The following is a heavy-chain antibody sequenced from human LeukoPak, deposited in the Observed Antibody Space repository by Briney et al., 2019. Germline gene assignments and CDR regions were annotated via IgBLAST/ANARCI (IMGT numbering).Heavy chain of an antibody. J-gene: IGHJ4*02. D-gene: IGHD7-27*01. CDR1: GFTFSDYY. V-gene: IGHV3-11*01. Sequence: GGSLRLSCAASGFTFSDYYMTWIRQAPGKGLEWISHISHNGGNIHYADSVKGRFTISRDNAKNSLHLQMNTLRVEDTAVYYCARVAWGPTAYYLDYWGQGTLVTVSS. CDR3: ARVAWGPTAYYLDY. CDR2: ISHNGGNI.